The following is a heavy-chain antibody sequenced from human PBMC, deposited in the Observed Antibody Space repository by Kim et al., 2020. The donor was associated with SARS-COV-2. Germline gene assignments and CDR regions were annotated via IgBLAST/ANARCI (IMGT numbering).Heavy chain of an antibody. D-gene: IGHD6-6*01. CDR3: ARVGKRVSRYYYGMDV. V-gene: IGHV4-4*02. Sequence: SETLSLTCAVSGGSISSSNWWSWVRQPPGKGLEWIGEIYHSGSTNYNPSLKSRVTISVDKSKNQFSLKLSSVTAADTAVYYCARVGKRVSRYYYGMDVWGQGTTVTVSS. CDR1: GGSISSSNW. J-gene: IGHJ6*02. CDR2: IYHSGST.